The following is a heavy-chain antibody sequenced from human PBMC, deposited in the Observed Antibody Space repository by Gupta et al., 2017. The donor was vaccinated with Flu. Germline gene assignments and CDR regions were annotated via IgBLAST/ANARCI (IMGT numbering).Heavy chain of an antibody. CDR1: GFTFSNYA. D-gene: IGHD3-3*01. V-gene: IGHV3-23*01. CDR3: AKDLASIDFWSGYPDW. Sequence: EVQLLESGGGLVQPGGSLRLSCAASGFTFSNYAMSWVRQAPGKGLEWVSTISGSGYSTNYADSVKGRFTISRDNSKNTLYLQMNSLRAEDTAVYYCAKDLASIDFWSGYPDWWGQGTLVTVSS. J-gene: IGHJ4*02. CDR2: ISGSGYST.